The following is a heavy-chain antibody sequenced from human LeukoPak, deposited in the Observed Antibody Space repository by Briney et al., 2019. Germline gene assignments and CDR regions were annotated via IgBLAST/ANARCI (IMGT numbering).Heavy chain of an antibody. D-gene: IGHD2-15*01. J-gene: IGHJ4*02. CDR3: ARLRRLYCSGGSCPGFDY. CDR2: IYYSGST. V-gene: IGHV4-39*01. Sequence: SETLSLTCTVSGGSISSSSYYWGWIRQPPGKGLEWIGSIYYSGSTYYNPSLKSRVTISVDTSKNQFSLKLSSVTAADTAVYYCARLRRLYCSGGSCPGFDYWGQGTLVTVSS. CDR1: GGSISSSSYY.